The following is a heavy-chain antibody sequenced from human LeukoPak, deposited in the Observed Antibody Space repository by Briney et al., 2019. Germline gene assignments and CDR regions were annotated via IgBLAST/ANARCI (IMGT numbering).Heavy chain of an antibody. CDR3: ARERGYYGSGRYGADFDY. CDR2: ISYDGSNK. CDR1: GFTFSSYA. Sequence: GRSLRLSCEASGFTFSSYAMHWVRQAPGKGLEWVAVISYDGSNKYYADSVKGRCTISRDTSKNTLYLQMNSLRAEDTAVYYCARERGYYGSGRYGADFDYWGQGTLVTVSS. D-gene: IGHD3-10*01. V-gene: IGHV3-30*04. J-gene: IGHJ4*02.